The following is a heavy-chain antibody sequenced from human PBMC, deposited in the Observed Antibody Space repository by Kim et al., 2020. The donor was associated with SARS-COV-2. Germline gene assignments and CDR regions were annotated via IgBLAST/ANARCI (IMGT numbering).Heavy chain of an antibody. CDR1: GYTFTSYG. D-gene: IGHD5-18*01. J-gene: IGHJ4*02. CDR3: ARDRVEGELWLPGEGY. Sequence: ASVKVSCKASGYTFTSYGISWVRQAPGQGLEWMGWISAYNGNTNYAQKLQGRVTMTTDTSTSTAYMELRSLRSDDTAVYYCARDRVEGELWLPGEGYWGQGTLVTVSS. V-gene: IGHV1-18*04. CDR2: ISAYNGNT.